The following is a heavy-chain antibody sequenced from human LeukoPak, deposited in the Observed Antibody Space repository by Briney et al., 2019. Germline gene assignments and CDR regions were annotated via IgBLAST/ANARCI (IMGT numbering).Heavy chain of an antibody. CDR2: TYCRSKWYN. Sequence: SQTLSLTCAISGDSVSNNSAIWIWIRQSPSRGLQWLGRTYCRSKWYNDYAVSVKSRITLNVDISKNQFSLQLNSVTPEDTAVYYCARSSNLHYFDYWGQGTQVTVSS. V-gene: IGHV6-1*01. CDR1: GDSVSNNSAI. CDR3: ARSSNLHYFDY. J-gene: IGHJ4*02.